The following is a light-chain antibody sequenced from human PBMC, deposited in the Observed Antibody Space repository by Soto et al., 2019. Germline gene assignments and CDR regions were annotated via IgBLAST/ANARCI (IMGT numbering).Light chain of an antibody. CDR2: GAS. CDR1: QSVSTN. CDR3: QQYDNGRPPVT. Sequence: DIVLTQSPATLSVSPGERATLSCRASQSVSTNLAWYQHKLGQAHRLLIYGASTRVIGIPARFNGSGSGTDFTLTISYRKSEDVGIYYCQQYDNGRPPVTFGGGTKVES. V-gene: IGKV3-15*01. J-gene: IGKJ4*01.